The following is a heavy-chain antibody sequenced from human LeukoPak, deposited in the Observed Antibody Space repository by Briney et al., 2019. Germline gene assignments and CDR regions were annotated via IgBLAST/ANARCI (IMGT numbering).Heavy chain of an antibody. CDR1: GFTFSSYS. D-gene: IGHD2-15*01. J-gene: IGHJ4*02. Sequence: GGSLRLSCAAYGFTFSSYSMNWVRQAPGKGLEWVSSISSSSSYIYYADSVKGRFTISRDNAKNSLYLQMNSLRAEDTAVYYCARESCSGGSCYLGFDYWGQGTLVTVSS. V-gene: IGHV3-21*01. CDR2: ISSSSSYI. CDR3: ARESCSGGSCYLGFDY.